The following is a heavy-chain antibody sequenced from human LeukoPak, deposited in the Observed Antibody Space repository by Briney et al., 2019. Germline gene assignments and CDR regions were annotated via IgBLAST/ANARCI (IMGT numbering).Heavy chain of an antibody. CDR1: GYSFTSYW. D-gene: IGHD5-12*01. J-gene: IGHJ3*02. CDR2: IYPGDSDT. V-gene: IGHV5-51*01. Sequence: GESLKISCKGSGYSFTSYWIGWVRQMPGKGLEWMGIIYPGDSDTRYSPSFQGQVTISADKSISTAYLQWSGLKASDTAMYYCARRMRGYSGYDVSAAFDIWGQGTMVTVSS. CDR3: ARRMRGYSGYDVSAAFDI.